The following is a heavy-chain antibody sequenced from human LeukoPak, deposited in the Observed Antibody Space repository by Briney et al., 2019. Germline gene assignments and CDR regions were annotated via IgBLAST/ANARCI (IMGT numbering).Heavy chain of an antibody. Sequence: SETLSLTCTVSGGSISSYYWGWIRQPPGKGLEWIGSIYYSGSTYYNPSLKSRVTISVDTSKNQFSLKLSSVTAADTAVYYCARLAGDIVVVPAAMGFDYWGQGTLVTVSS. CDR1: GGSISSYY. V-gene: IGHV4-39*01. CDR3: ARLAGDIVVVPAAMGFDY. J-gene: IGHJ4*02. CDR2: IYYSGST. D-gene: IGHD2-2*01.